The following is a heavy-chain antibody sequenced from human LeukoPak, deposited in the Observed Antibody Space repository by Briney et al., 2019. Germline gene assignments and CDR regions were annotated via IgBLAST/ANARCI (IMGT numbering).Heavy chain of an antibody. CDR2: ISYDGSNK. J-gene: IGHJ4*02. Sequence: PGRSLRLSCAASGFTFSSYAIHSVRQAPGKGLEWVAVISYDGSNKYYADSVKGRFTISRDNSKNTLYLQMNSLRAEDTAVYYCARESSMIFEKYYFDYWGQGTLVTVSS. CDR1: GFTFSSYA. V-gene: IGHV3-30*04. CDR3: ARESSMIFEKYYFDY. D-gene: IGHD3-22*01.